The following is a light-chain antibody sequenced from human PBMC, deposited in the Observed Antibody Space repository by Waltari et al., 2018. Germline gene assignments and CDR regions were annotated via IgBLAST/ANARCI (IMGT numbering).Light chain of an antibody. V-gene: IGKV1-12*01. CDR2: IAS. CDR3: QQADRFPVT. Sequence: DIQMTQSPSSVSASVGYRVTITCRASQDIGVLLAWYQQKPGKAPSLLISIASNLKTGVPSRFSGSGSGTNFTLTISGLRPDDFATYFCQQADRFPVTFGGGTTVESK. CDR1: QDIGVL. J-gene: IGKJ4*01.